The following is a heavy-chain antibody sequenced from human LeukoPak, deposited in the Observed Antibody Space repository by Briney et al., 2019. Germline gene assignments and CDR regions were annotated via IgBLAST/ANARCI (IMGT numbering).Heavy chain of an antibody. CDR2: INHSGST. J-gene: IGHJ6*02. Sequence: PSETMSLTCAVYGGSFSGYYWSWIRQPPGKGLGWIGEINHSGSTNYNPSLKSRVTISVETSKNQFSLKLSSVTAADTAVYYCARVGVMAYYYYYGMDVWGQGITVTVSS. CDR3: ARVGVMAYYYYYGMDV. V-gene: IGHV4-34*01. D-gene: IGHD3-3*01. CDR1: GGSFSGYY.